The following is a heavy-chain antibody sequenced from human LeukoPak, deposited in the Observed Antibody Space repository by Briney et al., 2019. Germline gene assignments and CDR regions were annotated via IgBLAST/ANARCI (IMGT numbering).Heavy chain of an antibody. CDR3: ARGGGSGWSFEY. CDR1: GDSVSSNSAA. D-gene: IGHD6-19*01. V-gene: IGHV6-1*01. CDR2: TYYRSKWYN. J-gene: IGHJ4*02. Sequence: PSQTLSLTCAISGDSVSSNSAAWNWIRPSPSRGLEWLGRTYYRSKWYNDYAVSLRSRITINPDTSKNQFSLQLNSVTPEDTAVYYCARGGGSGWSFEYWGQGTLVTVSS.